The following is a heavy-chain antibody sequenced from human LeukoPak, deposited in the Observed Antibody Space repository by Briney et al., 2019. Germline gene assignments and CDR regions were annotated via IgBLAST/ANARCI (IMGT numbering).Heavy chain of an antibody. J-gene: IGHJ4*02. V-gene: IGHV4-59*01. CDR1: GGSISGYY. D-gene: IGHD1-26*01. CDR2: IFYSGST. CDR3: TRESGPYCPFGY. Sequence: SETLSLTCTVSGGSISGYYWSWIRQPPGKGLECVGYIFYSGSTNYNPSLKSRVIISVDTSKNQFSLKLSSVTAADTAVYYCTRESGPYCPFGYWGQGTLVVVPS.